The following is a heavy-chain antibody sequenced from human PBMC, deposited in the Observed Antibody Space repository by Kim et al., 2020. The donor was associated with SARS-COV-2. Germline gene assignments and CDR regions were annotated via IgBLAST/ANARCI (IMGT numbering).Heavy chain of an antibody. V-gene: IGHV4-59*13. D-gene: IGHD3-10*01. J-gene: IGHJ4*02. CDR3: ARGPTYYYRSGPIDY. Sequence: SETLSLTCTVSGGSISSYYWSWIRQPPGKGLEWIGDIYYSGSTNYNPSLKSRVTISVDTSKNQFSLKLSSVTAADTAVYYCARGPTYYYRSGPIDYWGQGTLVTVSP. CDR2: IYYSGST. CDR1: GGSISSYY.